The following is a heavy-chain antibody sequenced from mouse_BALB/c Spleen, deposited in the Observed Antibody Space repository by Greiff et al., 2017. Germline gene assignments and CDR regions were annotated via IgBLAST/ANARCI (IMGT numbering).Heavy chain of an antibody. D-gene: IGHD2-1*01. V-gene: IGHV5-17*02. CDR2: ISSGSSTI. CDR1: GFTFSSFG. CDR3: AREGAMGNSFAY. J-gene: IGHJ3*01. Sequence: DVKLVESGGGLVQPGGSRKLSCAASGFTFSSFGMHWVRQAPEKGLEWVAYISSGSSTIYYADTVKGRFTISRDNPKNTLFLQMTSLRSEDTAMYYCAREGAMGNSFAYWGQGTLVTVSA.